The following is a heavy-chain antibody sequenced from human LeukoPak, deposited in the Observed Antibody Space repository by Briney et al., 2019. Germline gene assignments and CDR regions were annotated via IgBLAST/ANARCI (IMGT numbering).Heavy chain of an antibody. J-gene: IGHJ4*02. CDR2: IKQDGSEK. CDR1: GFIFSNHW. Sequence: GGSLRLSCAASGFIFSNHWMSWVRQAPGKGLEWVANIKQDGSEKYYVDSVKGRFTISRDNAKNSVYLQMNSLRAEDMAVYYCARHDCSAGDCYSVDYWGQGTLVTVSS. V-gene: IGHV3-7*01. CDR3: ARHDCSAGDCYSVDY. D-gene: IGHD2-21*02.